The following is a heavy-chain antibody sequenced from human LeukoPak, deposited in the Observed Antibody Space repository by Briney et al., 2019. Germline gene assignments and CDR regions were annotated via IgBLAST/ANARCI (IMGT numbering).Heavy chain of an antibody. Sequence: ASVKVSCKASGYTFSSYYMHWVRQAPGQGLEWMGVINPTGGSTSYAQNFQGRVTMTRDTSTSTVYMELSSLRSEDTAVYYCAKETSARDRRGRLQLGGVDYWGQGTLVTVSS. CDR1: GYTFSSYY. D-gene: IGHD5-24*01. CDR3: AKETSARDRRGRLQLGGVDY. CDR2: INPTGGST. V-gene: IGHV1-46*01. J-gene: IGHJ4*02.